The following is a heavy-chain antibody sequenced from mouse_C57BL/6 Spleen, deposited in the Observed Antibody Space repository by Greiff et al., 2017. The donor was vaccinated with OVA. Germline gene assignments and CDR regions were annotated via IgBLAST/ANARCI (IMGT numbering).Heavy chain of an antibody. CDR3: ARNYYYGRSGAMDD. V-gene: IGHV5-17*01. J-gene: IGHJ4*01. CDR1: GFTFSDYG. Sequence: EVKLMESGGGLVKPGGSLKLSCAASGFTFSDYGMHWVRQAPEKGLEWVAYISSGSSTIYYADTVKGRFTISRDNAKNTLFLQMTSLRSEDTAMYYCARNYYYGRSGAMDDWGQGTSVTVSS. D-gene: IGHD1-1*01. CDR2: ISSGSSTI.